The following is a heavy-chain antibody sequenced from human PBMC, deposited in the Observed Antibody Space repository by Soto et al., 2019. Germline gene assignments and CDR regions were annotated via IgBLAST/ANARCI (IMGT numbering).Heavy chain of an antibody. J-gene: IGHJ4*02. D-gene: IGHD2-2*01. CDR1: GGSISSSSYY. CDR3: AKGIVVVPAAIPFDY. V-gene: IGHV4-39*01. Sequence: QLQLQESGPGLVKPSETLSLTCTVSGGSISSSSYYWGWIRQPPGKGLEWIGSIYYSGSTYYNPTLKSRVTISVDTSKNQSTLKLSSVTAADTAVYYCAKGIVVVPAAIPFDYWGQGTLVTVSS. CDR2: IYYSGST.